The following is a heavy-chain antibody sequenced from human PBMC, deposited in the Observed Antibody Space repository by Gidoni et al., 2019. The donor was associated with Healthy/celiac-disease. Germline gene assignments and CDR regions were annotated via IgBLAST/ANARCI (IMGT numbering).Heavy chain of an antibody. V-gene: IGHV4-39*07. J-gene: IGHJ3*02. CDR3: ASEYSSSGAFDI. CDR2: IYYSGST. D-gene: IGHD6-6*01. Sequence: QLQLQESGPGLVKPSETLSRTCTVSGGSISSSSYYWGWIRQPPGKGLEWIGSIYYSGSTYYNPSLKSRVTISVDTSKNQFSLKLSSVTAADTAVYYCASEYSSSGAFDIWGQGTMVTVSS. CDR1: GGSISSSSYY.